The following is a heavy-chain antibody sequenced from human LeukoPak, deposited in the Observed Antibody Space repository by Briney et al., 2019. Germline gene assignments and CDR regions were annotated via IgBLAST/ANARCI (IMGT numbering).Heavy chain of an antibody. D-gene: IGHD3-10*01. V-gene: IGHV3-30*04. J-gene: IGHJ4*02. CDR2: ISYDGSDY. CDR1: GFTFSNYA. CDR3: AILLWFGELLGDY. Sequence: SGGSLRLSCAASGFTFSNYAMFWVRQAPGKGLEWVAVISYDGSDYKQADSVKGRFTISRDNAKNSLYLQMNSLRAEDTAVYYCAILLWFGELLGDYWGQGTLVTVSS.